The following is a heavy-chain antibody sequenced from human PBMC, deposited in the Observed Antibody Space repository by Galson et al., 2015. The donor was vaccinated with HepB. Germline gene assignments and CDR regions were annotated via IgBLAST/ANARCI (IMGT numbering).Heavy chain of an antibody. V-gene: IGHV4-39*01. CDR1: GGSISSSSYY. Sequence: ETLSLTCTVSGGSISSSSYYWGWIRQPPGKGLEWIGSIYYSGSTYYNPSLKSRVTISVDTSKNQFSLKLSSVTAADTAVYYCASLYYGPGSYYNVIHYYYGMDVWGQGTTVTVSS. CDR3: ASLYYGPGSYYNVIHYYYGMDV. D-gene: IGHD3-10*01. CDR2: IYYSGST. J-gene: IGHJ6*02.